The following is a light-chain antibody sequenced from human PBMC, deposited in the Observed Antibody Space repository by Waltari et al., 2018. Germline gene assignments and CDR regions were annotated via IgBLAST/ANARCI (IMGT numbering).Light chain of an antibody. V-gene: IGLV1-44*01. J-gene: IGLJ2*01. CDR1: SSNIGRPT. CDR3: AAWDDSLNVVI. Sequence: QSVLTQPPSASGTPGQRVTISCSGSSSNIGRPTVSWYKQLPGTAPKLLIFSDTYRPSGVPDRVSGSKSGTSASLAISGLQSEDEADYYCAAWDDSLNVVIFGGGTKLTVL. CDR2: SDT.